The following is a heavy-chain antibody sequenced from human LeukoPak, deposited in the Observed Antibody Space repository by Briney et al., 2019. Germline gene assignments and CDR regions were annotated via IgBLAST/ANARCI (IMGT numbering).Heavy chain of an antibody. CDR2: IYYSGST. D-gene: IGHD3-16*02. CDR3: ARGADPYKIAY. Sequence: SETLSLTCTVSGGSINSGGYYWSWIRQHPGKGLEWIGYIYYSGSTYYNPSLKSRVTISPDTSKNQFSLKLSSVTTADTALYYCARGADPYKIAYWGPGTLVTVSS. J-gene: IGHJ4*02. CDR1: GGSINSGGYY. V-gene: IGHV4-31*03.